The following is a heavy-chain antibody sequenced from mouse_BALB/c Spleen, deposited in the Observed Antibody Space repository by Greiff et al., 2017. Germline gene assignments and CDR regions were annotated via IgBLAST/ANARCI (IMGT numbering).Heavy chain of an antibody. CDR2: ISDGGSYT. J-gene: IGHJ2*01. V-gene: IGHV5-4*02. CDR1: GFTFSDYY. D-gene: IGHD4-1*01. Sequence: EVKVVESGGGLVKPGGSLKLSCAASGFTFSDYYMYWVRQTPEKRLEWVATISDGGSYTYYPDSVKGRFTISRDNAKNNLYLQMSSLKSEDTAMYYCARGNWEGFDYWGQGTTLTVSS. CDR3: ARGNWEGFDY.